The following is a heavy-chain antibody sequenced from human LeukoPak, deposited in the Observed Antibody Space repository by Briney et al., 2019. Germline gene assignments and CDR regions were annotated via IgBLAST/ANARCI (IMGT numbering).Heavy chain of an antibody. CDR3: ARGGYSGYDSTFDY. CDR2: INPNSGGT. D-gene: IGHD5-12*01. V-gene: IGHV1-2*02. CDR1: GYTFTDYY. J-gene: IGHJ4*02. Sequence: ASVKVSCKASGYTFTDYYLHWLRQAPGQGLEWMGWINPNSGGTNYAQKFQGRVTMTRDTSISTAYMELSRLRSDDTAVYYCARGGYSGYDSTFDYWGQGTLVTVSS.